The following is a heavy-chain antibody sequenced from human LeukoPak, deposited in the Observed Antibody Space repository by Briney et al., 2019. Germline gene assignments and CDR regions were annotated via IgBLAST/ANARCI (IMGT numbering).Heavy chain of an antibody. CDR1: GFTFSSYA. D-gene: IGHD5-18*01. CDR2: INHSGST. Sequence: GSLRLSCAASGFTFSSYAMQWVRQAPGKGLEWIGEINHSGSTNYNPSLKSRVTISVDTSKNQFSLKLSSVTAADTAVYYCARLDVDTALDYWGQGTLVTVSS. CDR3: ARLDVDTALDY. V-gene: IGHV4-34*01. J-gene: IGHJ4*02.